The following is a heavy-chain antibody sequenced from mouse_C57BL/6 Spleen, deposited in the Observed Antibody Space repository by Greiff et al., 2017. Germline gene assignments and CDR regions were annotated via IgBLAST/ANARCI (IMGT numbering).Heavy chain of an antibody. CDR1: GYTFTSYW. CDR2: INPSNGGT. Sequence: QVQLKESGTELVKPGASVKLSCKASGYTFTSYWMHWVKQRPGQGLEWIGNINPSNGGTNYNEKFKSKATLTVDNSSSTAYMQLSSLTSEDSAVYYCAHSSGYWYFDVWGTGTTVTVSS. J-gene: IGHJ1*03. CDR3: AHSSGYWYFDV. D-gene: IGHD3-2*02. V-gene: IGHV1-53*01.